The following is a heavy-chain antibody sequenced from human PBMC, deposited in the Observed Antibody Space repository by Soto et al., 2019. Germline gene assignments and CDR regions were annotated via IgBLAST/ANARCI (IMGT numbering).Heavy chain of an antibody. CDR3: ARAQGGTTLYYHGMDV. Sequence: QVQLVESGGGVVQPGRSLRLSCAASGFTFSSYAMHWVRQAPGKGLEWVALISYDGSNKYYADSVKGRFTISRDNSKNTLYLQMNSLSPEDTAVYHCARAQGGTTLYYHGMDVWGQGTTVTVSS. V-gene: IGHV3-30-3*01. CDR2: ISYDGSNK. CDR1: GFTFSSYA. J-gene: IGHJ6*02. D-gene: IGHD1-7*01.